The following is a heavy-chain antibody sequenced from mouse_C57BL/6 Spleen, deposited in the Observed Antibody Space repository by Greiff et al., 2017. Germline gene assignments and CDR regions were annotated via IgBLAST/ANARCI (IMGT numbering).Heavy chain of an antibody. J-gene: IGHJ4*01. CDR3: ARWGVITTVPLAMDY. CDR2: IYPGSGST. D-gene: IGHD1-1*01. CDR1: GYTFTSYW. Sequence: QVQLQQPGAELVKPGASVKMSCKASGYTFTSYWITWVKQRPGQGLEWIGDIYPGSGSTNYNEKFKSKATLTVDTSSSTAYMQISSMTSEDSAVYYCARWGVITTVPLAMDYWGQGTSVTVSS. V-gene: IGHV1-55*01.